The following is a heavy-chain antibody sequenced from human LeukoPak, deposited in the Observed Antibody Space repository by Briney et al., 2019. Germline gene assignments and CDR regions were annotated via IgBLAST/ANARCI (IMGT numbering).Heavy chain of an antibody. D-gene: IGHD3-3*01. Sequence: KPSQTLSLTCTVSGGSISSYYWSWIRQPPGKGLGWIGYIYYSGSTNYNPSLKSRVTISVDTSKNQFSLKLSSVTAADTAVYYCARHYYDFWSGYHWFDPWGQGTLVTVSS. J-gene: IGHJ5*02. CDR2: IYYSGST. CDR3: ARHYYDFWSGYHWFDP. V-gene: IGHV4-59*08. CDR1: GGSISSYY.